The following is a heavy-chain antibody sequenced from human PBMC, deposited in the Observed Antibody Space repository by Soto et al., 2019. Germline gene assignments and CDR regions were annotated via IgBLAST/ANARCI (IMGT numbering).Heavy chain of an antibody. J-gene: IGHJ4*02. V-gene: IGHV3-23*01. CDR2: ISGSGGST. CDR1: GFTFSSYS. Sequence: PGGSLRLSCAASGFTFSSYSMSWVRQAPGKGLEWVSAISGSGGSTYYADSVKGRFTISRDNSKNTLYLQMNSLRAEDTAVYYCAKPLPLPLPGPLPLDYWGQGTLVTVSS. CDR3: AKPLPLPLPGPLPLDY.